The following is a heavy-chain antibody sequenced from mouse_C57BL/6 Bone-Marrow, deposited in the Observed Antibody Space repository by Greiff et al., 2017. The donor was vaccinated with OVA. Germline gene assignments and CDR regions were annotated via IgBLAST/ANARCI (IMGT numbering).Heavy chain of an antibody. D-gene: IGHD1-1*01. J-gene: IGHJ2*01. CDR1: GFTFSSYA. Sequence: DVHLVESGEGLVKPGGSLKLSCAASGFTFSSYAMSWVRQTPEKRLEWVAYISSGGDYIYYADTVKGRFTISRDNARNTLYLQMSSLKSEDTAMYYCTRDRGYGSSYYFDYWGQGTTLTVSS. CDR2: ISSGGDYI. V-gene: IGHV5-9-1*02. CDR3: TRDRGYGSSYYFDY.